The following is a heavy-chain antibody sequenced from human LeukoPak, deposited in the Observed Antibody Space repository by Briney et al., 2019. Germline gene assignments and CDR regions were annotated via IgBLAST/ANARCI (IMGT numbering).Heavy chain of an antibody. J-gene: IGHJ6*03. CDR1: GFTVSSNY. CDR2: IYSGGST. D-gene: IGHD2-8*01. Sequence: PGGSLRLSCAASGFTVSSNYMSWVRQAPGKGLEWVSVIYSGGSTYYADSVKGRFTISRDNAKNSLYLQMNSLRAEDTAVYYCARDAYAYYYYMDVWGKGTTVTVSS. V-gene: IGHV3-53*01. CDR3: ARDAYAYYYYMDV.